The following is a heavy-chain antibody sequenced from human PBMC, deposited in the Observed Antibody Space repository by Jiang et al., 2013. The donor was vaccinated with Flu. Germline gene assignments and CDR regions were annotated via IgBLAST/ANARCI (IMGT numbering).Heavy chain of an antibody. V-gene: IGHV3-23*01. CDR1: GFTVSSYA. CDR2: ISGSGGST. Sequence: QLLESGGGLVQPGGSLRLSCAASGFTVSSYAMSWVRQAPGKGLEWVSGISGSGGSTHYADSVKGRFTISRDNSKNTLYLQMNSLRAEDTAVYYCAKGLTVMVKVADYWGQGTLITVSS. CDR3: AKGLTVMVKVADY. J-gene: IGHJ4*02. D-gene: IGHD5-18*01.